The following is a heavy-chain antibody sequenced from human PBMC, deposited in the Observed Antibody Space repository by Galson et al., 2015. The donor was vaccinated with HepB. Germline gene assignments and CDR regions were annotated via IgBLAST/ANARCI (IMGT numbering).Heavy chain of an antibody. V-gene: IGHV1-24*01. CDR1: GYTLNELS. J-gene: IGHJ3*02. Sequence: SVKVSCKVSGYTLNELSIHWVRQAPGKGLEWMGNFVPEDGETIYAQRFQGRVTMTEHTSTDTAYMELSSLRSEDTAVYYCATDGRDAFDMWGQGTMVTVSS. CDR3: ATDGRDAFDM. CDR2: FVPEDGET.